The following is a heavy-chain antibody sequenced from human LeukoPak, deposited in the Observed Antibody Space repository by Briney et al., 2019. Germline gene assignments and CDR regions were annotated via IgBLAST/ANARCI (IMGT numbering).Heavy chain of an antibody. J-gene: IGHJ4*02. V-gene: IGHV4-59*01. CDR1: GGSISSYY. CDR3: ARGWLGSGSYPFDY. Sequence: SETLSLTCTVSGGSISSYYWSWIRQPPGKGLEWIGYIYYSGSTNCNPSLKSRVTISVDTSKNQSSLKLSSVTAADTAVYYCARGWLGSGSYPFDYWGQGTLVTVSS. CDR2: IYYSGST. D-gene: IGHD3-10*01.